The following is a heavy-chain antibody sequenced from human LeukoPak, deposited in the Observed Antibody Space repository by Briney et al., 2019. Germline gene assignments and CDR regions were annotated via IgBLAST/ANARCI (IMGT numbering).Heavy chain of an antibody. D-gene: IGHD3-3*01. J-gene: IGHJ4*02. V-gene: IGHV4-39*01. CDR2: IYYSGST. CDR3: ARHMKLGFWSGSEYYFDY. Sequence: SETLSLTCTVSGGSISSSSYYWGWIRQPPGKGLEWIGSIYYSGSTYYNPSLKSRVTISVDTSKNQFSLKLSSVTAADAAVYYCARHMKLGFWSGSEYYFDYWGQGTLVTVSS. CDR1: GGSISSSSYY.